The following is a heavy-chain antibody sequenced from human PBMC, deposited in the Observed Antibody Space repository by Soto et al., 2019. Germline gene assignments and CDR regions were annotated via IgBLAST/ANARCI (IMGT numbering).Heavy chain of an antibody. CDR3: ARGDSTDCSNGVCSFFYNHDMDV. D-gene: IGHD2-8*01. J-gene: IGHJ6*02. Sequence: ASVKVSCKASGYSFTDYHIHWVRQAPGQGLEWLGWINPKSGGTSTAQKVQGWVTMTTDTSISTASMELTRLTSDDTAIYYCARGDSTDCSNGVCSFFYNHDMDVWGQGTTVTVSS. CDR2: INPKSGGT. CDR1: GYSFTDYH. V-gene: IGHV1-2*04.